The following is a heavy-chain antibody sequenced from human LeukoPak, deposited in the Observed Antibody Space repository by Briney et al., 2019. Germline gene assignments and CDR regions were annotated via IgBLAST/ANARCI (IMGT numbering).Heavy chain of an antibody. J-gene: IGHJ3*02. V-gene: IGHV4-59*12. Sequence: PSETLSLTCTVSGGSISSYYWSWIRQPPGKGLEWIGYIYYSGSTNYNPSLKSRVTISVDTSKNQFSLKLSSVTAADTAVYYCAREGQWDDAFDIWGQGTMVTVSS. CDR3: AREGQWDDAFDI. CDR1: GGSISSYY. D-gene: IGHD1-26*01. CDR2: IYYSGST.